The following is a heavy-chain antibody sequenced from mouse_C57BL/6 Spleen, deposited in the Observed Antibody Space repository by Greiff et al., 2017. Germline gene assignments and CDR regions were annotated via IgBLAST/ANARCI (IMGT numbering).Heavy chain of an antibody. CDR2: IWRGGST. CDR3: AKNGYYYGSSRDWYFDV. D-gene: IGHD1-1*01. Sequence: QVQLQQSGPGLVQPSQSLSITCTVSGFSLTSYVVHWVRQSPGKGLEWLGVIWRGGSTDYNAAFMSRLSITKDNSQSQVFFKMNSLQADDTAIYYCAKNGYYYGSSRDWYFDVWGTGTTVTVSS. V-gene: IGHV2-5*01. J-gene: IGHJ1*03. CDR1: GFSLTSYV.